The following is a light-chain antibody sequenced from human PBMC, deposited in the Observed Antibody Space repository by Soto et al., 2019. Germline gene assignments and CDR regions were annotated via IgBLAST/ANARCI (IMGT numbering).Light chain of an antibody. CDR3: QQSYSSPRT. V-gene: IGKV1-39*01. Sequence: DIQMTQSPSSLSASIGDRVTITCRAGQSISTYLNWYQLKPGKAPKVLIYDASTLHTGVPSRFSGGGSGTDFTLTISSLQPEDFATYYCQQSYSSPRTFGQGTKVEI. CDR1: QSISTY. J-gene: IGKJ1*01. CDR2: DAS.